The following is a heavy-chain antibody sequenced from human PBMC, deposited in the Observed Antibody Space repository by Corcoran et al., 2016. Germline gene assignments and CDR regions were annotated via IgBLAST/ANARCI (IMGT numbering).Heavy chain of an antibody. CDR1: GYTFTSYA. CDR2: INAGNGNT. CDR3: ARWFHERYVGYQRPGGLRGYDSSYGPFDY. J-gene: IGHJ4*02. D-gene: IGHD3-22*01. V-gene: IGHV1-3*01. Sequence: QVQLVQSGAEVKKTGASVKVSCKASGYTFTSYAMHWVRQAPGQRLEWMGWINAGNGNTTYSQKFQGRVTITRDTSGSTAYMELSSLRSEDTAVYYCARWFHERYVGYQRPGGLRGYDSSYGPFDYWGQGTLVTVSS.